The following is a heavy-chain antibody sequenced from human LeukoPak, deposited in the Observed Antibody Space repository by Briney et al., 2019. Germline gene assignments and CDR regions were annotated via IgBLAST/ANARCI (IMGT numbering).Heavy chain of an antibody. CDR3: ARSPLRLWGSYRFDY. J-gene: IGHJ4*02. D-gene: IGHD3-16*02. CDR2: ISSSSSTI. V-gene: IGHV3-48*04. Sequence: PGGSLRLSCAASGFTFSSYSMNWVRQAPGKGLEWVPYISSSSSTIYYADSVKGRFTISRDNAKNSLYLQMNSLRAEDTAVYYCARSPLRLWGSYRFDYWGQGTLVTVSS. CDR1: GFTFSSYS.